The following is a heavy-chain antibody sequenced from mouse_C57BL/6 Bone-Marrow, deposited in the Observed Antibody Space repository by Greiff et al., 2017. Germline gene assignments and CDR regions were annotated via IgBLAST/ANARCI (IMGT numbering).Heavy chain of an antibody. D-gene: IGHD4-1*01. CDR1: GFTFSSYT. Sequence: DVMLVASGGGLVTPGGSLKLSCAASGFTFSSYTMSLVRQTPEKRLEWVSTISGGGGNTYYPDSVKGRFTISRDNAKNTLYLQMSSLRSEDTALYYCARNWAWFAYWGQGTLVTVSA. CDR2: ISGGGGNT. J-gene: IGHJ3*01. V-gene: IGHV5-9*01. CDR3: ARNWAWFAY.